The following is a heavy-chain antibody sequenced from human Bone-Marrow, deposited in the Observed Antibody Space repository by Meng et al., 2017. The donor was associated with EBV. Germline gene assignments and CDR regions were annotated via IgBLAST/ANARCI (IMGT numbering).Heavy chain of an antibody. J-gene: IGHJ4*02. CDR2: INAGNGNT. V-gene: IGHV1-3*01. D-gene: IGHD4-17*01. Sequence: QVQVVQSGAEVKKTGASVKVSCMASGYNFTSTSFAIHWVRQAPGQRLEWMGWINAGNGNTKYSQNFQGRVTITRGTSATTVHMELRSLRSEDTAVYYCARGQHDYAFDYWGQGTLVTVSS. CDR3: ARGQHDYAFDY. CDR1: GYNFTSTSFA.